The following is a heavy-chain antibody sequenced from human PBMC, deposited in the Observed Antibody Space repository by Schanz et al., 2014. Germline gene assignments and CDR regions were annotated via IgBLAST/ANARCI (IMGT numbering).Heavy chain of an antibody. D-gene: IGHD5-12*01. CDR1: GFTFSSYG. V-gene: IGHV3-30*18. J-gene: IGHJ6*02. CDR3: AKELNRRGGQTNFYYYYGMDV. Sequence: QVQLVESGGGVVQPGRSLRLSCAASGFTFSSYGMHWVRQAPGKGLEWVAIIYYNGTNKYYADSVKGRFTISRDNSQNTLYLQMNTLRTEDTAVYHCAKELNRRGGQTNFYYYYGMDVWGQGTTVTVSS. CDR2: IYYNGTNK.